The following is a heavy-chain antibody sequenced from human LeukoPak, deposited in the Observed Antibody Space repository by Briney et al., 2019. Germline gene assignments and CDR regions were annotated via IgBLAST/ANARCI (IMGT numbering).Heavy chain of an antibody. V-gene: IGHV5-51*01. CDR3: ARHAYCGGDCYSGGGFDP. CDR2: IYPGDSDT. CDR1: GYTFATYW. D-gene: IGHD2-21*02. J-gene: IGHJ5*02. Sequence: GESLKISCKGSGYTFATYWIAWVRQMPVKGLEWMGIIYPGDSDTRYSPSFQGQVTISADKSISTAYLQWSSLKASDTAMYYCARHAYCGGDCYSGGGFDPWGQGTLVTVSS.